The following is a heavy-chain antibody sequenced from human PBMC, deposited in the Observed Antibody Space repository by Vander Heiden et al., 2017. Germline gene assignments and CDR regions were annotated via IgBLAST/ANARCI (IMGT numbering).Heavy chain of an antibody. J-gene: IGHJ4*02. CDR2: IYYSGST. CDR1: GCSISSSSYY. D-gene: IGHD3-16*01. V-gene: IGHV4-39*01. Sequence: QLQLQESGPGLVKPSETLSLTCTVSGCSISSSSYYWGWIRQPPGKGLEWIGSIYYSGSTYYNPSLKSRVTISVDTSKNQFSLKLSSVTAADTAVYYCARHGGWQPDYYFDYWGQGTLVTVSS. CDR3: ARHGGWQPDYYFDY.